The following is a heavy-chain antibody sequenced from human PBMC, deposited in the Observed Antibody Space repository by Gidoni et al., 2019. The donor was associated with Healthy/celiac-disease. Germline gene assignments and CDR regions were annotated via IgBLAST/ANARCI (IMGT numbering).Heavy chain of an antibody. CDR3: ARVPEWAQFDY. D-gene: IGHD2-8*01. V-gene: IGHV4-34*01. J-gene: IGHJ4*02. CDR1: GGSFSGYY. CDR2: INHSGST. Sequence: QVQLQQWGAGLLKPSETLSLTCAVYGGSFSGYYWSWIRQPPGKGLEWIGEINHSGSTNYNPSLKSRVTISVDTSKNQFSLKLSSVTAADTAVYYCARVPEWAQFDYWGQGTLVTVSS.